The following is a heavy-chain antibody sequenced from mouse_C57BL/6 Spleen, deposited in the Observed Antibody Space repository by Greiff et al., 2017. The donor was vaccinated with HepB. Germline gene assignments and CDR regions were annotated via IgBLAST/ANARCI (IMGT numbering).Heavy chain of an antibody. Sequence: EVQLQESGPGLVKPSQSLSLTCSVTGYSITSGYYWNWIRQFPGNKLEWMGYISYDGSNNYNPSLKNRISITRDTSKNQFFLKLNSVTTEDTATYYCARDLPDYYGSSSYAMDYWGQGTSVTVSS. CDR2: ISYDGSN. CDR3: ARDLPDYYGSSSYAMDY. D-gene: IGHD1-1*01. J-gene: IGHJ4*01. CDR1: GYSITSGYY. V-gene: IGHV3-6*01.